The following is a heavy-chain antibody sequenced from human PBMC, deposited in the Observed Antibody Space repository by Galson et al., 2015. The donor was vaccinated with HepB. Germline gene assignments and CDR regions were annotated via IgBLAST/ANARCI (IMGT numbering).Heavy chain of an antibody. J-gene: IGHJ6*02. D-gene: IGHD1-1*01. CDR2: INSGGTT. CDR3: ARDPTANHVRERGFYYGMDV. V-gene: IGHV3-53*01. CDR1: GFIVSSHY. Sequence: SLRLSCAASGFIVSSHYMSWVRQAPGKGLEWVSGINSGGTTYYADSVKGRFTISGDNSKNTLYLQMNSLRVEDTAVYYCARDPTANHVRERGFYYGMDVWGQGTTVTVSS.